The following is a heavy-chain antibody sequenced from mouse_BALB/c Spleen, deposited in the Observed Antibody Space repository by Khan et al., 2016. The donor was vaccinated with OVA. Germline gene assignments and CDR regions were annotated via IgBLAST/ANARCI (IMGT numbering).Heavy chain of an antibody. Sequence: EVKLEESGPGLVKPSQSLSLTCTVTGYSITSEYAWNWIRQFPGNKLEWMGYITYSGNTRFNPSLKSRTSITRDTSKNQFFLQLNSVTTEDTAPYYCERKDYYDYDPFPYWGEGTLGTVAA. D-gene: IGHD2-4*01. CDR2: ITYSGNT. CDR1: GYSITSEYA. J-gene: IGHJ3*01. CDR3: ERKDYYDYDPFPY. V-gene: IGHV3-2*02.